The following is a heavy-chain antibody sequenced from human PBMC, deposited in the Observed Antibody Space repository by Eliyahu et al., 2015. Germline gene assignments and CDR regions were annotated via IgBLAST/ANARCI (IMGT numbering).Heavy chain of an antibody. CDR1: GGIFSXSG. V-gene: IGHV1-69*01. CDR3: ARDMGRLDF. Sequence: QVHLEQSGAAVKKPGSXVKVACKASGGIFSXSGFXXVRQAPGQGXEWVGGIIPMIGKANYARKFQGRVTITADESTSTVYMELTTLTSDDAAVFFCARDMGRLDFWGQGTQVTVSS. D-gene: IGHD3-10*01. CDR2: IIPMIGKA. J-gene: IGHJ4*02.